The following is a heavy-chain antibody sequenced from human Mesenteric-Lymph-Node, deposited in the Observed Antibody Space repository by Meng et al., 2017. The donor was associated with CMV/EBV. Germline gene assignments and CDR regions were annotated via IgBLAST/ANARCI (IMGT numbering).Heavy chain of an antibody. CDR3: ATGGGWAGYNDY. D-gene: IGHD5-24*01. V-gene: IGHV4-59*01. Sequence: SETLSLTCAVYGGSFSGYYWSWIRQSPGKGLEWIGYMYYPGSTNYNPSLKSRLTISVDTSKNQFSLRLTSVTAADTAAYYCATGGGWAGYNDYWGQGTLVTVSS. CDR1: GGSFSGYY. CDR2: MYYPGST. J-gene: IGHJ4*02.